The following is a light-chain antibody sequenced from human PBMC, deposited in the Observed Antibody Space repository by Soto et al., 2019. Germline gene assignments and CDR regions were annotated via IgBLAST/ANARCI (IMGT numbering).Light chain of an antibody. CDR1: QSISSW. V-gene: IGKV1-5*01. J-gene: IGKJ5*01. CDR2: DAS. Sequence: DIQMTQSPSTLSASVGDRVTITCRASQSISSWLAWYQQKPGKSPKLLIYDASSLESGVPSRFSGSGSGTEFTLTISSLQPDDFATYYCQPYKTYAVTSGQGTRLEIK. CDR3: QPYKTYAVT.